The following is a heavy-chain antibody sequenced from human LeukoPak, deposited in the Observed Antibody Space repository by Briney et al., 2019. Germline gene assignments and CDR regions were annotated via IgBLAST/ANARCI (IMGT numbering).Heavy chain of an antibody. CDR1: GYTFTAYA. CDR2: INTNTGNP. J-gene: IGHJ4*02. Sequence: ASVKVSCNASGYTFTAYATIWVRQAPGQGLEWMGWINTNTGNPTYAQGLTGRFVFSLDTSVSTAYLQISSLKAEDTAVYYCAREVRAFDYWGQGTLVTVSS. CDR3: AREVRAFDY. V-gene: IGHV7-4-1*02.